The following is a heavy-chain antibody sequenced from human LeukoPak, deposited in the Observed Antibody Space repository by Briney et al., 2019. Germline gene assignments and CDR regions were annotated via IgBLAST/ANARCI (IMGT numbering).Heavy chain of an antibody. Sequence: GGSLRLSCAASGFTFSSYWMSWVRQAPGKGLEWVANIKQDGSEKYYVDSVKGRFTISRDNAKNSLYLQMNSLRAEDTAVYYCARGARFGDYDHDAFDIWGQGTMVTVSS. CDR3: ARGARFGDYDHDAFDI. CDR2: IKQDGSEK. D-gene: IGHD4-17*01. CDR1: GFTFSSYW. V-gene: IGHV3-7*03. J-gene: IGHJ3*02.